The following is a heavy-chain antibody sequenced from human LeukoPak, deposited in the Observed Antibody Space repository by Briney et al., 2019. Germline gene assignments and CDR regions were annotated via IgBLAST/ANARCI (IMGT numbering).Heavy chain of an antibody. V-gene: IGHV3-23*01. J-gene: IGHJ3*01. CDR3: ARDAYRRTSRDNDGFDV. Sequence: PGGSLRLSCAASGFTFSNYEMTWVRQAPGKGLEWVSSITDSGDGTAYADSVKGRHTISRDNSKNTLFLQMNSLRVDDTAMYYCARDAYRRTSRDNDGFDVWGQGTMVTVSS. D-gene: IGHD1-26*01. CDR1: GFTFSNYE. CDR2: ITDSGDGT.